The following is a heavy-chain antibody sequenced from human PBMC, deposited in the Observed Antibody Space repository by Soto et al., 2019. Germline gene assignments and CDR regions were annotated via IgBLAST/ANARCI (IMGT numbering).Heavy chain of an antibody. CDR2: IDASDSYA. Sequence: PVESLKISCKGSGYIFINYWISCFLQMPGKGLEWMGRIDASDSYAIYSPSFQGHVTVSADKSINTAYLQWSSLKASDTAMYYCARLSRSSGWSPIDYWGQGTLVTVSS. CDR3: ARLSRSSGWSPIDY. V-gene: IGHV5-10-1*01. CDR1: GYIFINYW. J-gene: IGHJ4*02. D-gene: IGHD6-19*01.